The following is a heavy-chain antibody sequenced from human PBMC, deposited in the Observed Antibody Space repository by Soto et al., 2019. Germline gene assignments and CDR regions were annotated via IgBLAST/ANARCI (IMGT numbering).Heavy chain of an antibody. V-gene: IGHV4-34*01. CDR3: ARDRATMVRGVIPRWFDP. J-gene: IGHJ5*02. D-gene: IGHD3-10*01. Sequence: QVQLQQWGAGLLKPSETLSLTCAVYGGSFSGYYWSWIRQPPGKGLEWIGEINHSGSTNYNPSLKSRVTISVDXXKXQXXLKLSSVTAADTAVYYCARDRATMVRGVIPRWFDPWGQGTLVTVSS. CDR2: INHSGST. CDR1: GGSFSGYY.